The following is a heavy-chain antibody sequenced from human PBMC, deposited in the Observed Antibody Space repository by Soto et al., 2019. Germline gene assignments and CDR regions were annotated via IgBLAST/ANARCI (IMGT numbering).Heavy chain of an antibody. D-gene: IGHD6-13*01. Sequence: SETLSLTSAVYGGSFSGYYWSWIRQPPGKGLEWIGEINHSGSTNYNPSLKSRVTISVDTSKNQFSLKLSSVTAADTAVYYCAREVGVAAARRGPYYYYGMDVWGQGTTVTVSS. CDR2: INHSGST. CDR3: AREVGVAAARRGPYYYYGMDV. CDR1: GGSFSGYY. J-gene: IGHJ6*02. V-gene: IGHV4-34*01.